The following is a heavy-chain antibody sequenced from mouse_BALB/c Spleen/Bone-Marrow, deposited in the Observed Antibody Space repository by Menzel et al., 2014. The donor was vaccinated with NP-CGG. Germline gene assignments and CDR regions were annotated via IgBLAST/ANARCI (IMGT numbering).Heavy chain of an antibody. CDR3: ARLGRDYFDY. D-gene: IGHD4-1*01. CDR1: GFTFTSYG. Sequence: EVQLQQSGGDLVKPGGSLKLSCAASGFTFTSYGMSWVHQTPDKRLEWVATISSGGSYTYYPDSVKGRFTISRDNAKNTLYLQMSSLKSEDTAMYYCARLGRDYFDYWGQGTTLTVSS. J-gene: IGHJ2*01. V-gene: IGHV5-6*01. CDR2: ISSGGSYT.